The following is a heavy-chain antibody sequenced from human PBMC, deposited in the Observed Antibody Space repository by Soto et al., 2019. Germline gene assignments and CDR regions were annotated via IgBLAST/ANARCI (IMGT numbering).Heavy chain of an antibody. Sequence: PSETLSLTCTVSGGSISSYYWSWIRQPPGKGLEWIGYIYYSGSTNYNPSLKSRVTISVDTSKNQFSLKLSSVTAADTAVYYCARLERPGGYYYGMDVWGQGTTVTVSS. D-gene: IGHD1-1*01. J-gene: IGHJ6*02. CDR2: IYYSGST. V-gene: IGHV4-59*01. CDR1: GGSISSYY. CDR3: ARLERPGGYYYGMDV.